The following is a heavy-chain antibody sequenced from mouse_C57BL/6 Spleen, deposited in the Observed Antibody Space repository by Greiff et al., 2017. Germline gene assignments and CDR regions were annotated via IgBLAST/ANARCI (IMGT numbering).Heavy chain of an antibody. J-gene: IGHJ1*03. CDR1: GFSFTDYY. CDR3: GRVRYWYFDV. CDR2: IRNKANGYTT. Sequence: EVQLVESGGGLVQPGGSLSLSCAASGFSFTDYYMSWVRQPPGKALEWLGFIRNKANGYTTEFSASVKGRFTISRDYSQSILYLQMNALRAEDSATYYCGRVRYWYFDVWGTGTTVTVSS. V-gene: IGHV7-3*01.